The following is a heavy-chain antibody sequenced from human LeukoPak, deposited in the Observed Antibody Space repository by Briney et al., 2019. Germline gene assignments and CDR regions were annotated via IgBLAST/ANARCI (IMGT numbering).Heavy chain of an antibody. J-gene: IGHJ4*02. V-gene: IGHV3-74*03. Sequence: GGSLRLSCAVSGFTFSNYWIHWVRQAPGKGLVWVSRIDNAGSITTCADSVKGRFTISRDNAENTLYLQMNSLRVEDTAVYYCVRSAFHAGSGNYYDYWGQGTLVTVSS. D-gene: IGHD3-22*01. CDR2: IDNAGSIT. CDR3: VRSAFHAGSGNYYDY. CDR1: GFTFSNYW.